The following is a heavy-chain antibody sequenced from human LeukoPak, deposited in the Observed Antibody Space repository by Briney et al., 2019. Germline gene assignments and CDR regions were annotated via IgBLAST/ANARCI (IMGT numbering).Heavy chain of an antibody. CDR1: GGSISSYY. V-gene: IGHV4-59*01. Sequence: NPSETLSLICTVSGGSISSYYWSWIRQPPGKGLEWIGYIYYSGSTNYNPSLKSRVTISVDTSKNQFSLKLSSVTAADTAVYYCARGLTVPMITYFDYWGQGTLVTVSS. J-gene: IGHJ4*02. D-gene: IGHD3-16*01. CDR3: ARGLTVPMITYFDY. CDR2: IYYSGST.